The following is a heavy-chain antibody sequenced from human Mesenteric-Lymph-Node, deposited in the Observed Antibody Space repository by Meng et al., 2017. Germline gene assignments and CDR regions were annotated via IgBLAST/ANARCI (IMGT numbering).Heavy chain of an antibody. V-gene: IGHV2-70*01. D-gene: IGHD3-3*01. CDR2: IDWDDDK. CDR3: ARTRQGITNFGVVSDDAFDI. Sequence: SGPTLVKPTQTLTLTCTFSGFSLSTSGMCVSWIRQPPGKALEWLALIDWDDDKYYSTSLKTRLTISKGTSENQVVLTMTNMDPVDTVKYYCARTRQGITNFGVVSDDAFDIWGQGTMVTVSS. CDR1: GFSLSTSGMC. J-gene: IGHJ3*02.